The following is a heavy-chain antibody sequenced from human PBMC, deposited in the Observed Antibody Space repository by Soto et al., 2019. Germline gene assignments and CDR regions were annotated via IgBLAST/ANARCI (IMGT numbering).Heavy chain of an antibody. CDR1: GFSFTNYW. CDR3: ASHPRYSSGWVYFDF. Sequence: EVQLVQSGAEVKKPGESLQISCKGSGFSFTNYWIAWVRQMPGKDLEWMGLIWPGNSETKYSPSFQGQVTISADKSISTAYLQWSSLKASDTAIYYCASHPRYSSGWVYFDFWGQGTLVTVSS. D-gene: IGHD6-19*01. CDR2: IWPGNSET. J-gene: IGHJ4*02. V-gene: IGHV5-51*01.